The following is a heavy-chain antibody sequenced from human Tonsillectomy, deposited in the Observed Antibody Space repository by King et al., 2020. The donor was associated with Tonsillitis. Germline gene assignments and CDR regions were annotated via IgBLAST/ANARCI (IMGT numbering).Heavy chain of an antibody. D-gene: IGHD3-22*01. V-gene: IGHV3-66*01. CDR2: IYSGGST. J-gene: IGHJ5*02. CDR3: ARGPDYYVSSGYPPWFDP. Sequence: VQLVESGGGLVQPGGSLRLSCAASGFTVSSNYMSWVRQAPGKGLEWVSVIYSGGSTYYADSVKGRFTISRDNSKNTLYLQMNSLRAEDTAVYYCARGPDYYVSSGYPPWFDPWGQGTLVTVSS. CDR1: GFTVSSNY.